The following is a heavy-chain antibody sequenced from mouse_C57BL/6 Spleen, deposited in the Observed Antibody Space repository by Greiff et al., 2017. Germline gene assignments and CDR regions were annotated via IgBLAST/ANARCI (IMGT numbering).Heavy chain of an antibody. Sequence: QVQLQQSGAELVRPGTSVKVSCKASGYAFTNYLIEWVKQRPGQGLEWIGVINPGSGGTNYNEKFKGKAPLTADKSSSTAYMQLSSLTSEDSAVYFCARSRDYYGSSYGYWGQGTTLTVSS. V-gene: IGHV1-54*01. CDR1: GYAFTNYL. CDR3: ARSRDYYGSSYGY. CDR2: INPGSGGT. D-gene: IGHD1-1*01. J-gene: IGHJ2*01.